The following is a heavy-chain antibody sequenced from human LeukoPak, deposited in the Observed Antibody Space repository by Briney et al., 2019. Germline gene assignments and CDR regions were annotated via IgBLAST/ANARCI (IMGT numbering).Heavy chain of an antibody. CDR3: ARAGIEYSSQAGGNY. Sequence: GASVNVSCKASGYTFTSYDINWVRQATGQGLEWMGWMNPNSGNTGYAQKFQGRVTMTRNTSISTAYMELSSLRSEDTAMYHCARAGIEYSSQAGGNYWGQEPWPPSPQ. CDR1: GYTFTSYD. CDR2: MNPNSGNT. V-gene: IGHV1-8*01. D-gene: IGHD6-6*01. J-gene: IGHJ4*01.